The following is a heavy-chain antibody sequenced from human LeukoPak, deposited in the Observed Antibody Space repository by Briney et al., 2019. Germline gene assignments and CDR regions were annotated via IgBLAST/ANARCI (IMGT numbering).Heavy chain of an antibody. CDR1: GFTFSTYA. J-gene: IGHJ4*02. CDR2: ISASGGST. CDR3: AKEQWPGLDY. D-gene: IGHD6-19*01. V-gene: IGHV3-23*01. Sequence: GGSLRLSCAASGFTFSTYAMNWVRQAPGKGLEWVSGISASGGSTYYADSVKGRFTISRDNSKNTLYLQMNSLRAEDTAVYYCAKEQWPGLDYWGQGTLVTVSS.